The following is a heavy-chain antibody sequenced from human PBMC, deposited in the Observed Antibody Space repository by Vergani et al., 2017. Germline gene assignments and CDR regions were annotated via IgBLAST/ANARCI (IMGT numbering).Heavy chain of an antibody. D-gene: IGHD3-16*01. CDR1: GFTFDDYA. CDR3: AKDTRSTVWGWFDP. CDR2: ISWNSGSI. Sequence: EVQLVESGGGLVQPGRSLRLSCAASGFTFDDYAMHWVRQAPGKGLEWVSGISWNSGSIGYADSVKGRFTISRDNAKNSLYLQMNSLRAEDTALYYCAKDTRSTVWGWFDPWGQGTLVIVSS. J-gene: IGHJ5*02. V-gene: IGHV3-9*01.